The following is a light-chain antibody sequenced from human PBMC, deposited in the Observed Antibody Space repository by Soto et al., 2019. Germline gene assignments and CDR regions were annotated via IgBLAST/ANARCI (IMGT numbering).Light chain of an antibody. CDR2: GAS. Sequence: DIVLTQSPGALSLSPGERATLSCRASQSVSSSFLAWYQQKPGQAPRLLIYGASSRATGIPDRFSGSGSGTDFTLTISRLEPEDFAVYYCQQYDSSPVTFGQGTKVEIK. CDR1: QSVSSSF. CDR3: QQYDSSPVT. J-gene: IGKJ1*01. V-gene: IGKV3-20*01.